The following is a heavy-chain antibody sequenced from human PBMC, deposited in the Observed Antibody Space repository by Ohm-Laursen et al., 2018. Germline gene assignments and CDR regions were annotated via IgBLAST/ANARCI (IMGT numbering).Heavy chain of an antibody. Sequence: SETLSLTCTVSGGSISSYYWSWIRQPPGKGLEWIGRTYMSGSTNYNPSVKGRVTMSVDTSKNQFSLKLSSVTAADTAVYYCARDPGMGAAAGYFYHYGMDVWGQGTTVTVSS. CDR2: TYMSGST. D-gene: IGHD6-13*01. CDR3: ARDPGMGAAAGYFYHYGMDV. V-gene: IGHV4-4*07. CDR1: GGSISSYY. J-gene: IGHJ6*02.